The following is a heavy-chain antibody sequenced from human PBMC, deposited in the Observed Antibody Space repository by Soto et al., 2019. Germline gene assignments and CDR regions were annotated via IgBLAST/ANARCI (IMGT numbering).Heavy chain of an antibody. Sequence: EVQLVESGGGLVKPGGSLRLSCAASGFTFSSYSMNWVRQAPGKGLEWVSSITSSSSYIYYADSVKGRFTISRDNAKNSLYLQMNSLRAEDTAVYYCARVLAAAGTGYWGQGTLVTVSS. CDR1: GFTFSSYS. V-gene: IGHV3-21*01. CDR2: ITSSSSYI. J-gene: IGHJ4*02. CDR3: ARVLAAAGTGY. D-gene: IGHD6-13*01.